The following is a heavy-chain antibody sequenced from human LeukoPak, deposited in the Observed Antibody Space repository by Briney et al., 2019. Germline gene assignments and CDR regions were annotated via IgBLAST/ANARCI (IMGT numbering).Heavy chain of an antibody. D-gene: IGHD1-14*01. J-gene: IGHJ4*02. CDR2: INHSGRT. CDR3: ARRVTGAADRFDY. CDR1: GGSFSDYY. Sequence: SETLSLTCVVYGGSFSDYYWSWIRQSPGKGLEWIGEINHSGRTNYNPSLKGRVTISVDTSKNHFSLKLSSVTAADTAVFYCARRVTGAADRFDYWGQGTLVTVSS. V-gene: IGHV4-34*01.